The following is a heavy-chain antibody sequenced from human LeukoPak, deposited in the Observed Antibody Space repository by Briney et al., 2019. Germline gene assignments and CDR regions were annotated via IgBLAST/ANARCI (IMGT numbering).Heavy chain of an antibody. CDR1: GYTFNGYY. CDR3: ARPQQDDAFDI. CDR2: INPNSGGT. J-gene: IGHJ3*02. D-gene: IGHD6-13*01. V-gene: IGHV1-2*02. Sequence: ASVKVSCKASGYTFNGYYMHWVRQAPGQGLEWMGWINPNSGGTNYAQTFQDRVTMTRDTSISTAYMELSRLRSDDTAVYYCARPQQDDAFDIWGQGTMVIVSS.